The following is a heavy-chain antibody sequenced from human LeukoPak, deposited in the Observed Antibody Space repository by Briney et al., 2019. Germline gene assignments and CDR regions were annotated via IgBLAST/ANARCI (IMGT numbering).Heavy chain of an antibody. V-gene: IGHV4-59*01. J-gene: IGHJ4*02. D-gene: IGHD6-19*01. Sequence: SETLSLTCTVSGSSISSYYWSWIRQPPGKGLEWIGYIYYSGSTNYNPSLKSRVTISVDTSKNQFSLKLSSVTAADTAVYYCAGGGYSSGWYGGLFDYWGQGTLVTVSS. CDR2: IYYSGST. CDR1: GSSISSYY. CDR3: AGGGYSSGWYGGLFDY.